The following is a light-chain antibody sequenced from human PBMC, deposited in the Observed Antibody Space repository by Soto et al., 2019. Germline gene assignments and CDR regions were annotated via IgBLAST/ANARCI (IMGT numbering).Light chain of an antibody. CDR2: EGS. V-gene: IGLV2-23*01. Sequence: QSALTQPASVSGSLGQSITISCTGSSSDVGSYNLVSWHQQYPGNAPKLMIYEGSKRPSGVSNRFSGSKSGNTASLTISGRQAEDEADYYCCSYAGRSTLVFGGGTNLTVL. CDR1: SSDVGSYNL. CDR3: CSYAGRSTLV. J-gene: IGLJ3*02.